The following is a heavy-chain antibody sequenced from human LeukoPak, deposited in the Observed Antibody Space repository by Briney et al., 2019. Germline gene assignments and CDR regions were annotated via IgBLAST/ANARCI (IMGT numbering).Heavy chain of an antibody. CDR2: ISLSGATT. Sequence: PGGALRLSCAASGFTFSGYAMSWVRQAPGEGLEWVSSISLSGATTYYADSVKGRFTISRDNSKNTLYLQMNTLRAEDTALYYCVLSGYNKILGWGYWGQGTLVTVSS. CDR3: VLSGYNKILGWGY. V-gene: IGHV3-23*01. J-gene: IGHJ4*02. D-gene: IGHD5-18*01. CDR1: GFTFSGYA.